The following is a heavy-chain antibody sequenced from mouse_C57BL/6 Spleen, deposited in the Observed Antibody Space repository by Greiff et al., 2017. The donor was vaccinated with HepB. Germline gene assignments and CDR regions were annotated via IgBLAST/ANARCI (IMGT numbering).Heavy chain of an antibody. CDR1: GFTFSDYY. D-gene: IGHD4-1*01. CDR3: ARVLTAVYAMDY. V-gene: IGHV5-16*01. CDR2: INYDGSST. J-gene: IGHJ4*01. Sequence: EVKLVESEGGLVQPGSSMKLSCTASGFTFSDYYMAWVRQVPEKGLEWVANINYDGSSTYYLDSLKSRFIISRDNAKNILYLQMSSLKSEDTATYYCARVLTAVYAMDYWGQGTSVTVSS.